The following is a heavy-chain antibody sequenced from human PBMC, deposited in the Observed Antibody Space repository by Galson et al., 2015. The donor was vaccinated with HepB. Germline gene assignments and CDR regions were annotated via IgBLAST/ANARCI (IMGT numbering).Heavy chain of an antibody. CDR1: GGTFSSYA. J-gene: IGHJ5*02. V-gene: IGHV1-69*13. Sequence: SVKVSCKASGGTFSSYAISWVRQAPGQGLEWMGGIIPIFGTANYAQKFQGRVTITADESTSTAYMELSSLRSEDTAVYYCAREDDIVARPTNNWFDPWGQGTLVTVSS. D-gene: IGHD2-15*01. CDR3: AREDDIVARPTNNWFDP. CDR2: IIPIFGTA.